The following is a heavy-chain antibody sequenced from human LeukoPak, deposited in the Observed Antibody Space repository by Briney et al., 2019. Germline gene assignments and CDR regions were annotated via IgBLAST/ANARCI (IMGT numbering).Heavy chain of an antibody. CDR3: SKEYQLLSRFYYFDC. D-gene: IGHD2-2*01. CDR2: ISYDGSNK. V-gene: IGHV3-30*18. CDR1: GGSISSSS. J-gene: IGHJ4*02. Sequence: PSETLSLTCTVSGGSISSSSYYWGWIRQPPGKGLEWVAIISYDGSNKYYADSVKGRFTISRDNSKNTLYLQMNSLRAEDTAVYYCSKEYQLLSRFYYFDCWGQGTLVTVSS.